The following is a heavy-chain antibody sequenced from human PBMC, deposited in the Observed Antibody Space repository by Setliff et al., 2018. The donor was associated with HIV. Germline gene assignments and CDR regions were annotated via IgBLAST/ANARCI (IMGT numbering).Heavy chain of an antibody. V-gene: IGHV4-59*02. D-gene: IGHD1-1*01. CDR3: ARGSTGIYDP. CDR2: VHDNGET. Sequence: PSETLSLTCTVSGVSVASHYWSWIRQAPGTGLEWIAYVHDNGETNQNPSLKSRVTISVDTSKNQFSLKMTSVTAADTAIYYCARGSTGIYDPWGQGILVTVSS. CDR1: GVSVASHY. J-gene: IGHJ5*02.